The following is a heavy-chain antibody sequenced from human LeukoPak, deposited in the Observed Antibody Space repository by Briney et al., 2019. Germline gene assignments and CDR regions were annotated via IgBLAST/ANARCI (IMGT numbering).Heavy chain of an antibody. CDR3: ARHDIGIWFGELLFDY. Sequence: SETLSLTCTVSGGSISSYYWSWIRQPAGKGLEWIGRIYTSGSTNYNPSLKSRVTMSVDTSKNQFSLKLSSVTAADTAVYYCARHDIGIWFGELLFDYWGQGTLVTVSS. V-gene: IGHV4-4*07. J-gene: IGHJ4*02. CDR1: GGSISSYY. D-gene: IGHD3-10*01. CDR2: IYTSGST.